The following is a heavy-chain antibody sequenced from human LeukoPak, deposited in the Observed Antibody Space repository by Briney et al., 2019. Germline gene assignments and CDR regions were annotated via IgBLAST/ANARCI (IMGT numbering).Heavy chain of an antibody. J-gene: IGHJ4*02. CDR2: ISAYNGNT. D-gene: IGHD5-24*01. V-gene: IGHV1-18*01. CDR1: GYTFTSYG. CDR3: ASTIIWLPAFNTATQY. Sequence: GASVKVSCKASGYTFTSYGISWVRQAPGQGLEWMGWISAYNGNTNYAQKLQGRVTMTTDTSTSTAYMELRSLRSDDTAVYYCASTIIWLPAFNTATQYWGQGTLVTVSS.